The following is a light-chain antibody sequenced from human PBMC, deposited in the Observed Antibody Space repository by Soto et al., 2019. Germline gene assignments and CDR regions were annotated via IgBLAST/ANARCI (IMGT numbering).Light chain of an antibody. CDR3: QQSDSWPLT. CDR2: AAS. V-gene: IGKV1-39*01. CDR1: QSVSSN. Sequence: DIQMTQSPSSLSASVGDRVTITCRASQSVSSNLDWYQQKPGQAPRLLIYAASSWDSGVPARFSGSGSGTEFTLSISSLQSEDFAIYYCQQSDSWPLTFGGGTKVDIK. J-gene: IGKJ4*02.